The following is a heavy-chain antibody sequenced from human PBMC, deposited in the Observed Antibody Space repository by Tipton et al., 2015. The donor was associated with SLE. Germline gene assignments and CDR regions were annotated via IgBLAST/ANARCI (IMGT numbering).Heavy chain of an antibody. Sequence: TLSLTCTVSGGSISSGGYYWSWIRQPPGKGLEWIGEINHSGSTNYNPSLKSRVTISVDTSKNQFSLKLSSVTAADTAVYYCARDSEQQLVLDYWGQGTLVTVSS. J-gene: IGHJ4*02. CDR1: GGSISSGGYY. CDR2: INHSGST. V-gene: IGHV4-39*07. CDR3: ARDSEQQLVLDY. D-gene: IGHD6-13*01.